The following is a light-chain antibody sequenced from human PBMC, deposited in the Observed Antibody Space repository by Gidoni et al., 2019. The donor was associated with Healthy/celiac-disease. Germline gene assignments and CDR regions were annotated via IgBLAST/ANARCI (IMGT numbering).Light chain of an antibody. V-gene: IGLV3-19*01. J-gene: IGLJ2*01. CDR1: SLRSYY. CDR3: NSRDSSGNHVV. CDR2: GKN. Sequence: SSELTQDPAVSVPLGQTVRITCQGDSLRSYYASWYQQKPGQAPVLVIYGKNNRPSGIPDRFSGSSSGNTDSLTITGAQAEDEADYYGNSRDSSGNHVVFGGGTKLTVL.